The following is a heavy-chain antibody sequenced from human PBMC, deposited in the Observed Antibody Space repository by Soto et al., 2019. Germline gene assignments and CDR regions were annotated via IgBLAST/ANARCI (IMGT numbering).Heavy chain of an antibody. J-gene: IGHJ4*02. CDR2: VDHNGNT. Sequence: QVQLQESGTGLVEPSGTLSLTCNVYDGSINNGDWCSWVRQPPGKGLEWIGEVDHNGNTNYNASLKSPVTVSVAKSRNLFSLRLASVAPADSAVYSCATRCIVGPIYWGLGTMVTVSP. CDR1: DGSINNGDW. CDR3: ATRCIVGPIY. D-gene: IGHD1-26*01. V-gene: IGHV4-4*02.